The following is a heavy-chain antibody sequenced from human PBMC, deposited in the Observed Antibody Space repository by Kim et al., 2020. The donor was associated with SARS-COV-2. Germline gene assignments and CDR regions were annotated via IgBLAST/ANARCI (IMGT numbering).Heavy chain of an antibody. CDR3: ARSYSGTYFAAFDI. V-gene: IGHV4-4*08. Sequence: PSLMSRVIISSDTSKNQFSLNLRSVTAADTAVYYCARSYSGTYFAAFDIWGPGTMATVSS. J-gene: IGHJ3*02. D-gene: IGHD1-26*01.